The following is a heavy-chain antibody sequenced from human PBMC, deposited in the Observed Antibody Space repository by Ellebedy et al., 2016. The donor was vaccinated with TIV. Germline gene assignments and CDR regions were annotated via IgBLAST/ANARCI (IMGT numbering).Heavy chain of an antibody. V-gene: IGHV3-30*03. CDR1: GFSFSSYG. Sequence: GESLKISCAASGFSFSSYGMHWVRQAPGKGLEWVAVISDDGSNKNYADYVKGRFSISRDTSKNMLYLQMNSLRAEDTAVYYCARDTCSSSCPGYYYYYGMDVWGQGTTVTVSS. D-gene: IGHD2-2*01. J-gene: IGHJ6*02. CDR2: ISDDGSNK. CDR3: ARDTCSSSCPGYYYYYGMDV.